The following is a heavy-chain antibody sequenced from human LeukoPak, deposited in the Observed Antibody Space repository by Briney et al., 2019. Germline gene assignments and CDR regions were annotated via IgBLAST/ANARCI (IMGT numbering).Heavy chain of an antibody. D-gene: IGHD1-14*01. CDR2: IFYSGTT. CDR3: ARVEMGRTGEQEYFRH. J-gene: IGHJ1*01. Sequence: SETLSLTCTVSGGNISRNYWTWIRQPPGKGLEWIGIIFYSGTTYYNPSLKSRLTISVDTSKNQFSLRLGSVTAADTAAYYCARVEMGRTGEQEYFRHWGQGTLVIVTS. V-gene: IGHV4-59*01. CDR1: GGNISRNY.